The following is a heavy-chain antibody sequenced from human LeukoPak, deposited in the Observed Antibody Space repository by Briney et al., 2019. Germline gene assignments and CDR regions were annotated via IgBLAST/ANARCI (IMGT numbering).Heavy chain of an antibody. CDR1: GFTFSSYS. CDR2: ISSSSSYI. D-gene: IGHD2-15*01. CDR3: ARDQGGVTRIEKYCSGGSCYSGFDY. J-gene: IGHJ4*02. V-gene: IGHV3-21*01. Sequence: GGSLRLSCAASGFTFSSYSMNWVRQAPGKGLEWVSSISSSSSYIYYADSVKGRFTISRDNAKNSLYLQMNSLRAEDTAVYYCARDQGGVTRIEKYCSGGSCYSGFDYWGQGTLVTVSS.